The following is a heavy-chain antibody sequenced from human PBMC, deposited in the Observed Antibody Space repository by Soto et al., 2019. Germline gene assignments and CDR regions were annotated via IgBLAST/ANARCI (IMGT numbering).Heavy chain of an antibody. V-gene: IGHV2-5*01. J-gene: IGHJ4*02. CDR1: GFSLSSTGVG. CDR3: ARSGHNSGFFYYDY. D-gene: IGHD3-22*01. Sequence: QITLKESGPTLVKVTQTVTLTCTFSGFSLSSTGVGVGWIRQPPGNALEGLALINWNDDKRYNPSLNSRLTITKDTSKNQVVLTMTNMDPVDTAPYYCARSGHNSGFFYYDYWGQGTLVTVSS. CDR2: INWNDDK.